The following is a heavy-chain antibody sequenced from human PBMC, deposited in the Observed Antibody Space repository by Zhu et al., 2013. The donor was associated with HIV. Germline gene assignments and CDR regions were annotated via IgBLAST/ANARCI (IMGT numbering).Heavy chain of an antibody. CDR1: GGTFSSYA. Sequence: QVQLVQSGAEVKKPGSSVKVSCKASGGTFSSYAISWVRQAPGQGLEWMGGIIPIFGTANYAQKFQGRVTITADKSTSTAYMELSSLRSEDTAVYYCATAYCGGDCYSVSGFGRVDYWGQGTLVTVSS. CDR3: ATAYCGGDCYSVSGFGRVDY. D-gene: IGHD2-21*02. V-gene: IGHV1-69*06. CDR2: IIPIFGTA. J-gene: IGHJ4*02.